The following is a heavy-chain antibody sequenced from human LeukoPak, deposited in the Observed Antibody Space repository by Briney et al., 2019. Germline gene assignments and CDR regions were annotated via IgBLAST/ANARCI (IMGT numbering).Heavy chain of an antibody. Sequence: GGSLRLSCAASGFTFSSYSMNWVRQAPGKGLERVSSISTSSTYIYYADSVKGRFTISRDNAKNSLYLQMNSLRAEDTAVYYCARDPPFIIGTTFFDYWGQGTLVTVSS. CDR2: ISTSSTYI. D-gene: IGHD1-20*01. J-gene: IGHJ4*02. V-gene: IGHV3-21*01. CDR1: GFTFSSYS. CDR3: ARDPPFIIGTTFFDY.